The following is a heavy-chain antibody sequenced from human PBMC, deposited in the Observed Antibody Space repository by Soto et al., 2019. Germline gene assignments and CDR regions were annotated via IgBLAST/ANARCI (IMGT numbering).Heavy chain of an antibody. V-gene: IGHV1-69*01. D-gene: IGHD4-17*01. J-gene: IGHJ6*02. CDR1: GGTFTSFA. CDR2: IIPLFGTT. CDR3: ARETTTVTRDYFYYGMDV. Sequence: QVQLVQSGAEVKKPGSSVKVSCKASGGTFTSFAISWVRQAPGKGLEWMGEIIPLFGTTNYAQKFQGRVTITADESTTTAYMELSSLRSEDSGVYYCARETTTVTRDYFYYGMDVWGQGTTVTVSS.